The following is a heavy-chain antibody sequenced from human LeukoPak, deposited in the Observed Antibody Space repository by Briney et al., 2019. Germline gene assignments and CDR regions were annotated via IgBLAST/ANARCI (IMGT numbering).Heavy chain of an antibody. J-gene: IGHJ4*02. Sequence: SETLSLTCAVSGYSISSGYYWGWIRQPPGKGLEWIGSIYHSGSTYYNLSLKSRVTISVDTSKNQFSLKLSSVTAADTAVYYCARQRERPTVDYWGQGTLVTVSS. CDR3: ARQRERPTVDY. CDR2: IYHSGST. D-gene: IGHD1-1*01. CDR1: GYSISSGYY. V-gene: IGHV4-38-2*01.